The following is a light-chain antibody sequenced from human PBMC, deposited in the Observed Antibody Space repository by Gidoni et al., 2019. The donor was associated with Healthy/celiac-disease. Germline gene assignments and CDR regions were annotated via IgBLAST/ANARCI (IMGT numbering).Light chain of an antibody. CDR1: QSVSSY. J-gene: IGKJ4*02. CDR3: QQRSNRLT. V-gene: IGKV3-11*01. Sequence: EIVFTQSPATLSLSPGKRATLSCRASQSVSSYLAWYQQKHGQAPRLLIYDASNRATGTPARFSGSGSGTDFTITISSLEHEDFAVYYCQQRSNRLTFGGGTKVEIK. CDR2: DAS.